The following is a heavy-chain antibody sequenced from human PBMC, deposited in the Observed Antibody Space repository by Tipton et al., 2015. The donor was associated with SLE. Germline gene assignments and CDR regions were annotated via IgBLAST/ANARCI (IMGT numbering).Heavy chain of an antibody. V-gene: IGHV4-61*09. Sequence: LRLSCSVSGGSFSSGSHFWSWIRQPAGKGLEWLGHLYSSGSTQYNPSLEGRVTISTDTSQTQFSLRLRSLTAADTAVYFCARGKVSWFDPWGKGALVTVSS. CDR3: ARGKVSWFDP. D-gene: IGHD1-14*01. CDR2: LYSSGST. CDR1: GGSFSSGSHF. J-gene: IGHJ5*02.